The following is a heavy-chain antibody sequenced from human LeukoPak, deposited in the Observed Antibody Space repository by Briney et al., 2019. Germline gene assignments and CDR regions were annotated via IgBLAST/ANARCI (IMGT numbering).Heavy chain of an antibody. D-gene: IGHD4-17*01. V-gene: IGHV3-23*01. CDR3: AKDDGGSVTTTDFEY. CDR2: ITGSGGST. Sequence: GGSLRLSCAASGFTFSNYAFSWVRQVPGKGLEWVSGITGSGGSTYYADSVKGRFTISRDNSKNTLCLQMNSLRAEDTAVYFCAKDDGGSVTTTDFEYWGQGTLVTVSS. CDR1: GFTFSNYA. J-gene: IGHJ4*02.